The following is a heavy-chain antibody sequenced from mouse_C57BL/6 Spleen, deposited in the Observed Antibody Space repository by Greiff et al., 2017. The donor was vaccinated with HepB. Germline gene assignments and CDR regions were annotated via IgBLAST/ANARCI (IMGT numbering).Heavy chain of an antibody. CDR3: SRSIDSSGGRFAY. V-gene: IGHV1-82*01. CDR1: GYAFSSSW. Sequence: VQLQESGPELVKPGASVKISCKASGYAFSSSWMNWVKQRPGKGLEWIGRIYPGDGDTNYKGKFKGKARLTADKSTSTAYMQLSSLTSEDSAVYFCSRSIDSSGGRFAYWGQGTLVTVSA. CDR2: IYPGDGDT. J-gene: IGHJ3*01. D-gene: IGHD3-2*02.